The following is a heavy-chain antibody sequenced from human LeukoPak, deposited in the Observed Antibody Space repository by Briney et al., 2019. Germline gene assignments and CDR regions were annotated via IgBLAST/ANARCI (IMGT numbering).Heavy chain of an antibody. CDR2: IYYSGST. D-gene: IGHD6-13*01. Sequence: SQTLSLTCPVSSGSISSGVYYWSWIRQHPGKGLEWIGYIYYSGSTYYNPSLKSRVTISVDTSKNQFSLKLSSVTAADTAVYTGGRGGVYENWSDPGGQGGLVTVSS. CDR3: GRGGVYENWSDP. CDR1: SGSISSGVYY. J-gene: IGHJ5*02. V-gene: IGHV4-31*03.